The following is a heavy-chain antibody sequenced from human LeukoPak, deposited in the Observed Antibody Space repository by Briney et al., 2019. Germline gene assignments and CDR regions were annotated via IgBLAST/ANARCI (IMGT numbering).Heavy chain of an antibody. J-gene: IGHJ4*02. D-gene: IGHD3-10*01. CDR3: ARVGYNLWFGELLNYFDY. V-gene: IGHV1-69*05. CDR1: GGTFSSYA. Sequence: SVKVSCKASGGTFSSYAISWVRQAPGQGLEWMGGIIPIFGTANYAQKLQGRVTMTTDTSTSTAYMELRSLRSDDTAVYYCARVGYNLWFGELLNYFDYWGQGTLVTVSS. CDR2: IIPIFGTA.